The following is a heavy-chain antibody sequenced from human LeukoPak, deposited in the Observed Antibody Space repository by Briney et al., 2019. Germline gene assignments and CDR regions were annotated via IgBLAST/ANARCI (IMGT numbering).Heavy chain of an antibody. Sequence: KTSETLSLTCTVSGGSISNYYWSWIRQPAEKGLEWIGEINDSGSTNYNPSLKSRVTISVDTSKNQFSLKLSSVTAADTAVYYCARREEYFDYWGQGTLVTVSS. CDR2: INDSGST. J-gene: IGHJ4*02. CDR1: GGSISNYY. CDR3: ARREEYFDY. V-gene: IGHV4-34*01. D-gene: IGHD1-26*01.